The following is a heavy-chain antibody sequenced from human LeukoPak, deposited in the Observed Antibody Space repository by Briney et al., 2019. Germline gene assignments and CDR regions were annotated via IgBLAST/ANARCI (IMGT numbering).Heavy chain of an antibody. V-gene: IGHV3-23*01. CDR3: AKDCPWCGLDV. Sequence: GGSLGLSCAAAGFPFSSYKMNWVRRAPGKELEWVSVISETDGGTFYADSVKGRFTISRDNSENMLYLQMNSLRVEDTAIYYCAKDCPWCGLDVWGQGTTVTVSS. CDR1: GFPFSSYK. D-gene: IGHD2-15*01. CDR2: ISETDGGT. J-gene: IGHJ6*02.